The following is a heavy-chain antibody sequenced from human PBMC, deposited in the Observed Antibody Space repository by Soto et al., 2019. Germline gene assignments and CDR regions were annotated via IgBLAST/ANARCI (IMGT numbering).Heavy chain of an antibody. V-gene: IGHV3-53*01. CDR3: ARGLTAAADFDY. CDR2: IYSGGST. Sequence: GGSLRLSCAASGFTVSSNYMSWVRQAPGKGLEWVSVIYSGGSTYYADSVKGRFTISRDNSKNTLYLQMNSLRAEDTAVYYCARGLTAAADFDYWGQGTLVTVSS. CDR1: GFTVSSNY. D-gene: IGHD6-13*01. J-gene: IGHJ4*02.